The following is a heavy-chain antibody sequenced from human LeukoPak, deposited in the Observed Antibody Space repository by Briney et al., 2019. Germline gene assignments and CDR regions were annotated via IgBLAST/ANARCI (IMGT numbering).Heavy chain of an antibody. CDR3: AKGGYSSSWYSPFDS. CDR1: GFTFSSYA. J-gene: IGHJ4*02. D-gene: IGHD6-13*01. Sequence: GGSLRLSCAASGFTFSSYAMSWVRQAPGKGLEWVSAISGSGGSTYYADSVKGRFTISRDNSKNTLYLQMNSLRAEDTAVYYCAKGGYSSSWYSPFDSWGQGTLVTVSS. CDR2: ISGSGGST. V-gene: IGHV3-23*01.